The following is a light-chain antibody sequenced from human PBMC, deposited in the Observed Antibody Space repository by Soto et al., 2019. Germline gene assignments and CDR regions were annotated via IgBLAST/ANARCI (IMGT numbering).Light chain of an antibody. J-gene: IGLJ1*01. CDR1: SGVVGTYNY. Sequence: QSALTQPPSASGSPGQSVTISCTGTSGVVGTYNYVSWYQQHPGKAPKLIIYEVTKRPSGVPDRFSGSKSGNTASLTVSGLQAEDEADYYCSSFGARNNVFGTGTKLTVL. CDR2: EVT. V-gene: IGLV2-8*01. CDR3: SSFGARNNV.